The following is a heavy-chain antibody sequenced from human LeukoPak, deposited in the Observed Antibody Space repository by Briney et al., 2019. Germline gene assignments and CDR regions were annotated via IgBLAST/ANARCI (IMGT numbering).Heavy chain of an antibody. Sequence: PGGSLRLSCAASGFTFTSTSMNWVRQAPGKGLEWISYISSSSRTVHYADSVKGRFTISRDNAKNSLYLQMNSLRDEDTAVYYCARARDGSCDYWGQGTLVTVSS. D-gene: IGHD1-26*01. CDR1: GFTFTSTS. CDR3: ARARDGSCDY. J-gene: IGHJ4*02. V-gene: IGHV3-48*02. CDR2: ISSSSRTV.